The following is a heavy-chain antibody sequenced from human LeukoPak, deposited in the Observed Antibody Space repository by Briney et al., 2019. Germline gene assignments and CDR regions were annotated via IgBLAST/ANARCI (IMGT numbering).Heavy chain of an antibody. CDR3: AKMRGHPLPKSYMDV. CDR2: ISGSGDNT. Sequence: GGSLRLSCAASGFTFSGFAMSWVRRTPGKGLEWVSGISGSGDNTLYADSVKGRFTISRDNSKNALYLEMNSLIAEDKAIHYWAKMRGHPLPKSYMDVGGKGPTVTVSS. CDR1: GFTFSGFA. D-gene: IGHD3-16*01. J-gene: IGHJ6*03. V-gene: IGHV3-23*01.